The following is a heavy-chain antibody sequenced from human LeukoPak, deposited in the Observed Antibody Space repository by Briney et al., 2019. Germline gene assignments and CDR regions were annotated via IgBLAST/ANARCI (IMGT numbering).Heavy chain of an antibody. CDR3: ARDRAGARDY. D-gene: IGHD1-26*01. J-gene: IGHJ4*02. Sequence: PGGSLRLSCAASGFTFSYYSMNWVRQAPGRGLEWVSCISSSSSLIFYSDSVRGRFTISRDNAKNLLYLHMNSLRAEDTAVYYCARDRAGARDYWGQGTLVTVSS. CDR1: GFTFSYYS. CDR2: ISSSSSLI. V-gene: IGHV3-21*01.